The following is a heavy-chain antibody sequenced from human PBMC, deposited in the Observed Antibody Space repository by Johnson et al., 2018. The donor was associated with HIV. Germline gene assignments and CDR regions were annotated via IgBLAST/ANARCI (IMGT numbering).Heavy chain of an antibody. CDR2: ISSSGETR. CDR3: ATCSDQLLLGGDAFDI. CDR1: GFSFGDYY. V-gene: IGHV3-11*04. D-gene: IGHD3-22*01. J-gene: IGHJ3*02. Sequence: QVQLVESGGGLVKPGGSLRLSCAASGFSFGDYYMSWIRQSPGKGLEWFAYISSSGETRYYADSVKGRFHLSRDNAKNSLFLQMNSLRVEDTAVYLCATCSDQLLLGGDAFDIWGQGTMVTVSS.